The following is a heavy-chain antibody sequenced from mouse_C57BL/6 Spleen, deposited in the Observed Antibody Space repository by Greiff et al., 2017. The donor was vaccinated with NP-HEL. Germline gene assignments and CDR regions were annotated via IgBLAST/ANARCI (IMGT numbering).Heavy chain of an antibody. D-gene: IGHD3-2*02. Sequence: EVKLQESGPELVKPGASVKISCKASGYSFTGYYMNWVKQSPEKSLEWIGEINPSTGGTTYNQKFKAKATLTVDKSSSTAYMQLKSLTSEDSAVYYCARGSSGYYFDYWGQGTTLTVSS. V-gene: IGHV1-42*01. CDR3: ARGSSGYYFDY. J-gene: IGHJ2*01. CDR1: GYSFTGYY. CDR2: INPSTGGT.